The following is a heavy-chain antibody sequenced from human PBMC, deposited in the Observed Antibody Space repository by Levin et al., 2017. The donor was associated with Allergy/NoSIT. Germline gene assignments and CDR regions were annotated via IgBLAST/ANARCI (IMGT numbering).Heavy chain of an antibody. CDR2: ISYDGSNK. Sequence: PGGSLRLSCAASGFTFSSYGMHWVRQAPGKGLEWVAVISYDGSNKYYADSVKGRFTISRDNSKNTLYLQMNSLRAEDTAVYYCAKGAHIRAVAGKGDAFDIWGQGTMVTVSS. V-gene: IGHV3-30*18. CDR3: AKGAHIRAVAGKGDAFDI. D-gene: IGHD6-19*01. J-gene: IGHJ3*02. CDR1: GFTFSSYG.